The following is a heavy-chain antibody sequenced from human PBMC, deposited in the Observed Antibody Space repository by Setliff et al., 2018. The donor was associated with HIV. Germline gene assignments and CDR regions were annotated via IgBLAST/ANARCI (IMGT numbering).Heavy chain of an antibody. J-gene: IGHJ4*02. D-gene: IGHD6-13*01. Sequence: GESLKISCAASRFTVSNNFMSWIRQAPGKGLEWVSAIFKDGNTYYADSVKGRFTISRDNSKNTLSVQMHSLRAEDTAMYYCASSSSWPGFFEHWGLGTLVTVSS. CDR3: ASSSSWPGFFEH. CDR2: IFKDGNT. CDR1: RFTVSNNF. V-gene: IGHV3-53*01.